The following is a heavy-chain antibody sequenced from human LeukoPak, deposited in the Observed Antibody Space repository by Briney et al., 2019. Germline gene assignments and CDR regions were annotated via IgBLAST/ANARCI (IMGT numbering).Heavy chain of an antibody. V-gene: IGHV3-7*01. CDR1: GLTISSYW. CDR2: IKQDGSEK. Sequence: GGSLRLSCPASGLTISSYWMTWVRQPPGQGLEWVAEIKQDGSEKNYVDSVKGRFTIYRDNAKNSLYLQMNSLRAEDMAVYYCARRRGSYCFDYWGQGTLVTVSS. D-gene: IGHD1-26*01. CDR3: ARRRGSYCFDY. J-gene: IGHJ4*02.